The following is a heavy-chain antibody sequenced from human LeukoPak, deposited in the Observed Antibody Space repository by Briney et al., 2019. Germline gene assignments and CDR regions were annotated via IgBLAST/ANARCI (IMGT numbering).Heavy chain of an antibody. CDR1: GFTFSSYA. Sequence: PGGSLRLSCAASGFTFSSYAMSWVRQAPGKGLEWVSAISGSGGSTYYADSVKGRFTISRDNSKNTLYLQMNSLRAEDTAVYYCARGPWPPGRDIVVVPAAISYYYYGMDVWGQGTTVTVSS. CDR2: ISGSGGST. CDR3: ARGPWPPGRDIVVVPAAISYYYYGMDV. D-gene: IGHD2-2*01. J-gene: IGHJ6*02. V-gene: IGHV3-23*01.